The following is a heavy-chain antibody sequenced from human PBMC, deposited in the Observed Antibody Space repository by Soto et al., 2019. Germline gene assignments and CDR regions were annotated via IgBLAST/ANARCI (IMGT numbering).Heavy chain of an antibody. CDR3: ARKSYYDSSGYYYVYDAFDV. CDR2: INPNSGDT. V-gene: IGHV1-2*02. D-gene: IGHD3-22*01. J-gene: IGHJ3*01. Sequence: WVRQAPGQGLEWMGWINPNSGDTKYAQQFQGRVTMTRDTSITTAYMELRRLRSDDTAVYYCARKSYYDSSGYYYVYDAFDVWGQGTMVTVSS.